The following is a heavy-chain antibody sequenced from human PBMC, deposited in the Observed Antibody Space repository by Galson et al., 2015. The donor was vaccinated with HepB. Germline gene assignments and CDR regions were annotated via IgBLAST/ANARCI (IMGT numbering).Heavy chain of an antibody. J-gene: IGHJ6*02. CDR2: ITPDGSEK. Sequence: LEWVANITPDGSEKYYVASLKGRFTISRDNAKNSLYLQTDSLRAEDTAVYYCARRISLVRGIITKPDYYYGMDVWGQGTTVTVAS. CDR3: ARRISLVRGIITKPDYYYGMDV. D-gene: IGHD3-10*01. V-gene: IGHV3-7*03.